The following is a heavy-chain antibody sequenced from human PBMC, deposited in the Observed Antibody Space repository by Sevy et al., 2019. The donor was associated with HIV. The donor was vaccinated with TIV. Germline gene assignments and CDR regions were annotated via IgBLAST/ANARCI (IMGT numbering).Heavy chain of an antibody. CDR1: GGSMGSYY. CDR3: AREGGRVDYGMDG. J-gene: IGHJ6*02. Sequence: SETLSLTCTVSGGSMGSYYWTWIRQPPGKGLEWIGYLYDTGSTNYNPSLESRVTISIDTSKNKFSLNLSDVTAADTAVYYCAREGGRVDYGMDGWGQGITVTVSS. D-gene: IGHD1-26*01. CDR2: LYDTGST. V-gene: IGHV4-59*01.